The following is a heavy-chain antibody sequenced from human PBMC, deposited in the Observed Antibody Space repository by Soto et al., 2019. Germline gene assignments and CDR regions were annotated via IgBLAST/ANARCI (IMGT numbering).Heavy chain of an antibody. CDR2: ISYDGSNK. J-gene: IGHJ6*02. CDR1: GITYNSYT. V-gene: IGHV3-30-3*01. CDR3: ARDKVVSPSYCYYYGMDV. Sequence: GGSLRLSWALAGITYNSYTIHWDPQAPDKGLEWVAVISYDGSNKYYADSVKGRFTISRDNSKNTLYLQMNSLRAEDTAVYYCARDKVVSPSYCYYYGMDVWGQGT.